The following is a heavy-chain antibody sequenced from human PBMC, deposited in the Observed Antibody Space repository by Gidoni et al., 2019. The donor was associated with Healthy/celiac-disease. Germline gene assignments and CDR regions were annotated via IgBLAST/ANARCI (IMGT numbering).Heavy chain of an antibody. CDR3: AKDMTPDCGGDCYRKLGAFDI. CDR1: GFTFDDYA. Sequence: EVQLVESGGGLVQPGRSLRLSCAASGFTFDDYAMHWVRQAPGKGLEWVSGISWKSGSIGYADSVKGRFTISRDNAKNYLYLQMNSLRAEDTALYYCAKDMTPDCGGDCYRKLGAFDIWGQGTMVTVSS. CDR2: ISWKSGSI. D-gene: IGHD2-21*02. J-gene: IGHJ3*02. V-gene: IGHV3-9*01.